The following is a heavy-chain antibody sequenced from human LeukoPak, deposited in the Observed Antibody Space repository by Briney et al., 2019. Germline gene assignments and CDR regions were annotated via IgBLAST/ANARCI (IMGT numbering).Heavy chain of an antibody. CDR3: ARGVPASVAGSFDY. Sequence: PGGSLRLSCAASGFXFRSYTMNWVRQTPGKGLEWLSSIRSSGSDIYYADSVKGRFTISRDNTKNSLYLQTNSLTTEDTAVYYCARGVPASVAGSFDYWGQGILVTVSS. J-gene: IGHJ4*02. D-gene: IGHD6-19*01. CDR2: IRSSGSDI. CDR1: GFXFRSYT. V-gene: IGHV3-21*01.